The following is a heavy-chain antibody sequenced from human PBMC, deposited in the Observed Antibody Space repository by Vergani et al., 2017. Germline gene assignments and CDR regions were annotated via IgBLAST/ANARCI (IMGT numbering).Heavy chain of an antibody. D-gene: IGHD4-23*01. J-gene: IGHJ4*02. V-gene: IGHV1-18*01. CDR3: ARDPPTVVTWTPGFDY. Sequence: QVQLVQSGAELKKPGASVKVSCKASGYTFTSYGISWVRQAPGQGLEWMGWISAYNGNTNYAQKLQGRVTMTTDTSTSTAYMELRSLRSDDTAVYYCARDPPTVVTWTPGFDYWGQGTLVTVSS. CDR2: ISAYNGNT. CDR1: GYTFTSYG.